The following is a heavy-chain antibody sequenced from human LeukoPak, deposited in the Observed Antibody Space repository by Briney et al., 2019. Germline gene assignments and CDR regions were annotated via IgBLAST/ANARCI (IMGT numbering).Heavy chain of an antibody. CDR2: INAGNGNT. Sequence: WMGWINAGNGNTKYSQKFQGRVTITRDTSASTAYMELSSLRSEDTAVYYCARDLGSGSLDYWGQGTLVTVSS. D-gene: IGHD3-10*02. CDR3: ARDLGSGSLDY. J-gene: IGHJ4*02. V-gene: IGHV1-3*01.